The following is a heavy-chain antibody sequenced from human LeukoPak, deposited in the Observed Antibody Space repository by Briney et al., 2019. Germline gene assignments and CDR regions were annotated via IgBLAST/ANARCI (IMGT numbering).Heavy chain of an antibody. D-gene: IGHD3-3*01. Sequence: GGSLRLSCAASGFTFDDYDMNWVRQAPGKGLEWVSGISGSGGSTYYADSVKGRFTISRDNSKNTLSLQMNSLRAEDTAVYYCAKDGSSGDFWSGYSRRSYYYYMDVWGKGTTVTVSS. V-gene: IGHV3-23*01. CDR2: ISGSGGST. CDR1: GFTFDDYD. CDR3: AKDGSSGDFWSGYSRRSYYYYMDV. J-gene: IGHJ6*03.